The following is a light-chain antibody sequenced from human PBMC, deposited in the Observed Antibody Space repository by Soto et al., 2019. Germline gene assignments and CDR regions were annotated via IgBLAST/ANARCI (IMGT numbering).Light chain of an antibody. CDR3: SSYAGSNNLV. Sequence: QSALTQPPSASGSPGQSVTISCTCTSSDVGGYNYVSWYQQHPGKAPKLMIYEVSKRPSGVPDRFSGSKSGNTASLTVSGLQAEDEADYYCSSYAGSNNLVFGGGTKLTVL. J-gene: IGLJ2*01. CDR2: EVS. CDR1: SSDVGGYNY. V-gene: IGLV2-8*01.